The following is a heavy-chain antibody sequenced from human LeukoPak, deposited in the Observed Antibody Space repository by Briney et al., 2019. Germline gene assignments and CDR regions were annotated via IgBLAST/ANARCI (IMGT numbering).Heavy chain of an antibody. CDR2: ISAYNGNT. CDR1: GYNFTGYY. V-gene: IGHV1-18*04. CDR3: ARGLFGESNKAFDY. D-gene: IGHD3-10*01. J-gene: IGHJ4*02. Sequence: ASVKVSCKASGYNFTGYYMHWVRQAPGQGLEWIGWISAYNGNTNYAQKLQGRVTMTTDTSTSTAYMELRSLRSDDTAVYYCARGLFGESNKAFDYWGQGTLVTVSS.